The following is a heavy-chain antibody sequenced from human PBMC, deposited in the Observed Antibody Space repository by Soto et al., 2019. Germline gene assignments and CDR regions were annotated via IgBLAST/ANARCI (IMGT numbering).Heavy chain of an antibody. Sequence: PGGSLRLSCAASGFTFSSYSMNWVRQAPGKGLEWVSYISSSSSTIYYADSVKGRFTISRDNAKNSLYLQMNSLRDEDTAVYYCARVGISNPLIYHYYGMDVWGQGTTGTVSS. D-gene: IGHD4-4*01. CDR1: GFTFSSYS. V-gene: IGHV3-48*02. CDR3: ARVGISNPLIYHYYGMDV. J-gene: IGHJ6*02. CDR2: ISSSSSTI.